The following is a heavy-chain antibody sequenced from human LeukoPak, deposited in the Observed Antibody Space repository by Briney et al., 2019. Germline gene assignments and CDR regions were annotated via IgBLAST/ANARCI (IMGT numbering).Heavy chain of an antibody. Sequence: XTVXGYSISSGYYWGWIRQPPGKGLEWIGSIYHSGSTYYNPSLKSRVTISVDTSKNQFSLKLSSVTAADTAVYYCASLLAYCGGDCYQWGQGTLVTVSS. D-gene: IGHD2-21*01. CDR3: ASLLAYCGGDCYQ. J-gene: IGHJ1*01. V-gene: IGHV4-38-2*02. CDR2: IYHSGST. CDR1: GYSISSGYY.